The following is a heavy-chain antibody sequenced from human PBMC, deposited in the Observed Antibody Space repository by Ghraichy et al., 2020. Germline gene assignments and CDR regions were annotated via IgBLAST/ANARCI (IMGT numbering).Heavy chain of an antibody. V-gene: IGHV3-7*01. CDR1: GFTFSSYW. Sequence: GSLRLSCAASGFTFSSYWMSWVRQAPGKGLEWVANIKQDGSEKYYVDSVKGRFTISRDNAKNSLYLQMNSLRAEDTAVYYCARDPGDIVVVPAGYGMDVWGQGTTVTVSS. CDR3: ARDPGDIVVVPAGYGMDV. J-gene: IGHJ6*02. CDR2: IKQDGSEK. D-gene: IGHD2-2*01.